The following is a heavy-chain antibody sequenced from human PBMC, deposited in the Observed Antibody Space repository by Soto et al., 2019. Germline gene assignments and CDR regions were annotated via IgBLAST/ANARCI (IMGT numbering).Heavy chain of an antibody. CDR1: GFTFGDYA. CDR2: IRSKAYGGTT. Sequence: GGSLRLSCTASGFTFGDYAMSWFRQAPGKGLEWVGFIRSKAYGGTTEYAASVKGRFTISRDDSKSIAYLQMNSLKTEDTAVYYCTRSSGWLPDDAFDIWGQGTMVTVSS. V-gene: IGHV3-49*03. CDR3: TRSSGWLPDDAFDI. D-gene: IGHD6-19*01. J-gene: IGHJ3*02.